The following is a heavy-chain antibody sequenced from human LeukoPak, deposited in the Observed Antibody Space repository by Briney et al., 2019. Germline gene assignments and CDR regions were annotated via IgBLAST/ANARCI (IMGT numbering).Heavy chain of an antibody. CDR3: ARGAFDI. CDR2: IYTSGST. Sequence: PSETLSLTCTGSGGSISSYYWSGIGQPAGRGREWIGRIYTSGSTNYNPSLKSRVTMSVDTYKNQFSLKLSSVTAADTAVYYCARGAFDIWGQGTMVTVSS. J-gene: IGHJ3*02. CDR1: GGSISSYY. V-gene: IGHV4-4*07.